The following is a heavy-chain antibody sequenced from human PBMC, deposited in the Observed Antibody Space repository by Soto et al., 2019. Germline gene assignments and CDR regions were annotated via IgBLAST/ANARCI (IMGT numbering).Heavy chain of an antibody. CDR3: ARADGDFNWFDP. V-gene: IGHV4-59*01. Sequence: LSLTCTVSGGSISSYYWSWIRQPPGKGLEWIGYIYYSGSTNYNPSLKSRVTISVDTSKNQFSLKLSSVTAADTAVYYCARADGDFNWFDPWGQGTLVTVSS. J-gene: IGHJ5*02. CDR2: IYYSGST. CDR1: GGSISSYY. D-gene: IGHD4-17*01.